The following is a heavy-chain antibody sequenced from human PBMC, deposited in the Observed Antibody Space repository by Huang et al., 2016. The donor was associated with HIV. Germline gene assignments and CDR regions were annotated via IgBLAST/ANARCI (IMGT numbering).Heavy chain of an antibody. CDR1: KFRFSEYG. CDR2: IRHDGNNK. J-gene: IGHJ3*02. V-gene: IGHV3-30*02. D-gene: IGHD3-22*01. Sequence: QVQLVESGGGVVQPGGSLRLSCETSKFRFSEYGMHWVRQAPGEGREWVTCIRHDGNNKYYADSVKGRFSVSRDNSKNTLYLQMDSLKDEDTALYLCAKDFYDRSGQQYLGAFDIWGQGTMVTVS. CDR3: AKDFYDRSGQQYLGAFDI.